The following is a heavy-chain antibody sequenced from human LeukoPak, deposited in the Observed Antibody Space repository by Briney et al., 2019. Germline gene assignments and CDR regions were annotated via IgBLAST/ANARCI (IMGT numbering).Heavy chain of an antibody. CDR2: INPNSGGT. D-gene: IGHD6-13*01. V-gene: IGHV1-2*02. Sequence: ASVKVSCKASGYTFTGYYMHWVRQAPGQGLEWMGWINPNSGGTNYAQKFQGSVTMTRDTSISTAYMELSRLRSDDTSVYYCAISYKQQQLVDYWGQGTLVTVSS. CDR1: GYTFTGYY. CDR3: AISYKQQQLVDY. J-gene: IGHJ4*02.